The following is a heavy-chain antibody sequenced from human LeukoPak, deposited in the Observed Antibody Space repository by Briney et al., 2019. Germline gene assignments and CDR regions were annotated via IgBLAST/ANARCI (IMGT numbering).Heavy chain of an antibody. Sequence: SETLSLICTVSGGSISSYYWSWIRQPPGKGLEWIGYIYYSGSTNYNPSLKSRVTISVDTSKNQFSLKLSSVTAAETAVYYCAREGRYRYGYNEYHSYMDIWGKGTTVTVSS. V-gene: IGHV4-59*01. CDR1: GGSISSYY. CDR3: AREGRYRYGYNEYHSYMDI. CDR2: IYYSGST. J-gene: IGHJ6*03. D-gene: IGHD5-24*01.